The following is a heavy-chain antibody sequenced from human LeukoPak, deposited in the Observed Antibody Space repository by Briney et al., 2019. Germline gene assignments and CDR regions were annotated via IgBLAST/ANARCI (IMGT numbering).Heavy chain of an antibody. Sequence: GGSLRLSCAAADFDFNNYVIHWVRQASGNGLKWVSIYSSRGKHPYPADSVRGRFTPSRDNSKNTIYLQMNSLRPDDTAIYYCARGFRRSGNYFSPGGFEVWGQGSMVTVSS. CDR3: ARGFRRSGNYFSPGGFEV. CDR1: DFDFNNYV. CDR2: YSSRGKHP. D-gene: IGHD1-26*01. V-gene: IGHV3-30*03. J-gene: IGHJ3*01.